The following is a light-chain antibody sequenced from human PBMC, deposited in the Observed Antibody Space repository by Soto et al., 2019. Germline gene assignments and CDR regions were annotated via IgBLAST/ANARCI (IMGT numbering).Light chain of an antibody. CDR1: SSDVGNNNY. J-gene: IGLJ1*01. V-gene: IGLV2-14*03. CDR3: SSFTGSSYV. Sequence: QSALTQPASVSGSPGQSITISCTGTSSDVGNNNYVSWYQHNPGRAPKVMICDVTNRPSGVSNRFSGSKSGNTASLTISGLQAEDEADYYCSSFTGSSYVFGTGTKVTDL. CDR2: DVT.